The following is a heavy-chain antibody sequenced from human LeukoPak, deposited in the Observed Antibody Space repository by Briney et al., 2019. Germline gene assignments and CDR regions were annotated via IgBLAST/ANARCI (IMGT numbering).Heavy chain of an antibody. CDR2: INPNSGNT. CDR3: ARGGDIVVVPAADFDY. CDR1: GYTFTSYD. D-gene: IGHD2-2*01. Sequence: ASVNLSFKASGYTFTSYDINWGRQAPGQGLEWMGWINPNSGNTGYAQKFQGRVTMTRNTSISTAYMELSSLRSEDTAVYYCARGGDIVVVPAADFDYWGQGTLVTVSS. V-gene: IGHV1-8*01. J-gene: IGHJ4*02.